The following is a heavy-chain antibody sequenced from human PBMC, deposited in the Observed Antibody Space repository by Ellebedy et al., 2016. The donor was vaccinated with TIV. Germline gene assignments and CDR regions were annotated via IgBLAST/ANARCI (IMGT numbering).Heavy chain of an antibody. Sequence: GGSLRLXXAASGFTFSDYYMSWIRQAPGKGLEWVSAISGSGGSTYYADSVKGRFTISRDNSKNTLYLQMSNLRAEDTAVYYCAKLLGSSHYWGQGTLVTVSS. D-gene: IGHD2-21*01. CDR3: AKLLGSSHY. V-gene: IGHV3-23*01. J-gene: IGHJ4*02. CDR2: ISGSGGST. CDR1: GFTFSDYY.